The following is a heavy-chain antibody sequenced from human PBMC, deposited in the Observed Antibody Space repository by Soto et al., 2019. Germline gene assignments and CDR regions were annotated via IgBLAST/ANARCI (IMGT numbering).Heavy chain of an antibody. CDR1: NGSISSPIYY. CDR2: IYHTGST. CDR3: AGRSSLASVQLFFREISNYNWFDP. J-gene: IGHJ5*02. V-gene: IGHV4-39*01. Sequence: QLQLQESGPGLVKPSETLSLTCTVSNGSISSPIYYWGWIRQPPGKGLEWSGSIYHTGSTYYNPSLQGRVTISVDTSKNQFSLKLSSVTAADTAMYFCAGRSSLASVQLFFREISNYNWFDPWGQGTLVTVSS. D-gene: IGHD1-1*01.